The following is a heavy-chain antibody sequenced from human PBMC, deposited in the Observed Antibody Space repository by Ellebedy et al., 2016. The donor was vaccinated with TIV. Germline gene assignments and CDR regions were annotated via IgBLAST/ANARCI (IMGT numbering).Heavy chain of an antibody. CDR2: ISGSGGST. Sequence: GGSLRLSXAASGFSFSDYYMSWVCQAPGKGLEWVSAISGSGGSTYYADSVKGRFTISRDNSKNTLYLQMNSLRAEDTAVYYCAKGGAPLYFDYWGQGTLVTVSS. D-gene: IGHD1-26*01. J-gene: IGHJ4*02. CDR3: AKGGAPLYFDY. V-gene: IGHV3-23*01. CDR1: GFSFSDYY.